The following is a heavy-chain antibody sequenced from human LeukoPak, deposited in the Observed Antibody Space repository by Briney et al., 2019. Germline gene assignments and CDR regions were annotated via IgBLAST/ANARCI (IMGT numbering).Heavy chain of an antibody. CDR3: ARLFGELLGWEGVTYNWFDP. J-gene: IGHJ5*02. V-gene: IGHV1-18*01. Sequence: GASVKVSCKASGYTFTSYGISWVRQAPGQGLEWMGWISAYNGNTNYAQKLQGRVTMTTDTSTSTAYMELSSLRSEDTAVYYCARLFGELLGWEGVTYNWFDPWGQGTLVTVSS. CDR1: GYTFTSYG. CDR2: ISAYNGNT. D-gene: IGHD3-10*01.